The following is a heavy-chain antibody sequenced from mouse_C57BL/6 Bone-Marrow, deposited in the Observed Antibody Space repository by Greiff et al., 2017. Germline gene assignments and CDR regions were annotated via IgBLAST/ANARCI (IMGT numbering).Heavy chain of an antibody. CDR2: IRNKANGYTT. CDR1: GFTFTDYY. Sequence: EVKLVESGGGLVQPGGSLSLSCAASGFTFTDYYMSWVRQPPGKALEWLGFIRNKANGYTTEYSASVKGRFTISRDNSQSVLYLQMSALRAEDSATYYCARYDYDGSSLGWFAYWGQGTLVTVSA. V-gene: IGHV7-3*01. CDR3: ARYDYDGSSLGWFAY. D-gene: IGHD1-1*01. J-gene: IGHJ3*01.